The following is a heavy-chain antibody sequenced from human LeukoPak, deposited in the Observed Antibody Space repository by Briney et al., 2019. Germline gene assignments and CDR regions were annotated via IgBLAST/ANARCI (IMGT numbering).Heavy chain of an antibody. V-gene: IGHV3-11*04. CDR3: ARANIPGITGSYYFDY. Sequence: GGSLRLSCAASGFTFSDYYMSWIRQAPGKGLEWVSYISSSGSTIYYADSVKGRFTISRDNAKNSLYLQMNSLRAEDTAVYYCARANIPGITGSYYFDYWGQGTLLTVSS. CDR1: GFTFSDYY. D-gene: IGHD1-20*01. CDR2: ISSSGSTI. J-gene: IGHJ4*02.